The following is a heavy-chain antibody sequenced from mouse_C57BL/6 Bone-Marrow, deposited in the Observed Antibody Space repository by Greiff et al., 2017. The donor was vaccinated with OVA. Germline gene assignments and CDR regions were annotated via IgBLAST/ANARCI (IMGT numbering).Heavy chain of an antibody. D-gene: IGHD2-4*01. J-gene: IGHJ4*01. CDR1: GFSLTSYG. CDR3: AKILYDYDDAMDY. CDR2: IWRGGST. Sequence: VQLQESGPGLVQPSQSLSITCTVSGFSLTSYGVHWVRQSPGKGLEWLGVIWRGGSTDYNAAFMSRLSITKDNSKSQVFFKMNSLQADDTAIYYCAKILYDYDDAMDYWGQGTSVTVSS. V-gene: IGHV2-5*01.